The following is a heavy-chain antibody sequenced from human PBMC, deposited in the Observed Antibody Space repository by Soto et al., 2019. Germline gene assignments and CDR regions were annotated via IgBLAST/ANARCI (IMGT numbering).Heavy chain of an antibody. CDR3: ARDVQGSPLKTTVTTITDGMDV. Sequence: QVQLVQSGAEVKKPGSSVKVSCKASGGTFSSYAISWVRQAPGQGLEWMGGIIPIFGTANYAQKFQGRVTITADKSTSTAYMELSSLRSEDTAVYYCARDVQGSPLKTTVTTITDGMDVWGQGTTVTVSS. CDR1: GGTFSSYA. V-gene: IGHV1-69*06. CDR2: IIPIFGTA. D-gene: IGHD4-17*01. J-gene: IGHJ6*02.